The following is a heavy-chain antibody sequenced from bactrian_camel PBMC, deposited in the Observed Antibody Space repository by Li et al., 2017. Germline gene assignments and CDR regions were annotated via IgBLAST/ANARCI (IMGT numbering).Heavy chain of an antibody. CDR3: AAGIRGNCPSLLSYEYDY. CDR2: IYTATGGT. D-gene: IGHD7*01. Sequence: VQLVESGGGSVQSGGSLRLSCSASGSTSSIGCTRWFRQAPGKEREAIGTIYTATGGTFIPPSMKGRFTISQDNSKNSVYLQMDNLKPEDSGMYYCAAGIRGNCPSLLSYEYDYWGQGTQVTVS. CDR1: GSTSSIGC. J-gene: IGHJ4*01. V-gene: IGHV3S40*01.